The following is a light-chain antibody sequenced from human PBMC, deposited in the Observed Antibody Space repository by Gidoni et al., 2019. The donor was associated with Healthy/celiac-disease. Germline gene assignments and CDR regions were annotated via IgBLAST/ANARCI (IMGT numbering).Light chain of an antibody. CDR1: QRVSSY. V-gene: IGKV3-11*01. Sequence: EIVLTQSPATLSLSPGDRATLYCRASQRVSSYLAWYQQKPGQAPRLLIYDASNRATGIPARFSGSGSGTDFTLTISSLEPEDFAVYYCQQRSNWPPFTFGQGTRLEIK. J-gene: IGKJ5*01. CDR3: QQRSNWPPFT. CDR2: DAS.